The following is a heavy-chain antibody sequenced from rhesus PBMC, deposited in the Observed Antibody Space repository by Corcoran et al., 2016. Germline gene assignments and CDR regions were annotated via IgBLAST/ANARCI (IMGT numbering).Heavy chain of an antibody. D-gene: IGHD5-36*02. J-gene: IGHJ4*01. CDR2: IYGGSGST. Sequence: QVQLQESGPGLVKPSETLYLTCAVPGYSLISSNWWSLIRQSPGQGLEWIGYIYGGSGSTSYNPSLKCRVTISTDTSKNQFSLKLSSVTAADTAVYYCARRLATVTLSYFDYWGQGVLVTVSS. CDR3: ARRLATVTLSYFDY. V-gene: IGHV4S7*01. CDR1: GYSLISSNW.